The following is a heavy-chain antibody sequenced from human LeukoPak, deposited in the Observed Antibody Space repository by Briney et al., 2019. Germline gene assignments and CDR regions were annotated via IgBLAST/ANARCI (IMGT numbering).Heavy chain of an antibody. CDR1: GGSISSSSYY. V-gene: IGHV4-61*01. Sequence: SETLSLTCTVSGGSISSSSYYWTWIRQSPGKGLECIGYIYSNGSTNYNPSLKSRVTISVDMSKNQFSVKLSSVTAADTAVYYCARGAYSGYDLDYWGQGTLVTVSS. CDR2: IYSNGST. D-gene: IGHD5-12*01. J-gene: IGHJ4*02. CDR3: ARGAYSGYDLDY.